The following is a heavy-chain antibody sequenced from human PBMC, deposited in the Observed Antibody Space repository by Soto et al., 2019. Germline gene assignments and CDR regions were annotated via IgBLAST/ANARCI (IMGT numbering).Heavy chain of an antibody. CDR2: ISGSSGSS. V-gene: IGHV3-23*01. CDR3: ATWLAGLRAFDN. D-gene: IGHD2-15*01. CDR1: GLTFGSYA. J-gene: IGHJ4*02. Sequence: EVQLLESGGGLAQPGRSLRLSCRTSGLTFGSYAMAWVRQSPGKGLEWVSSISGSSGSSYYADSVKGRFTISRDNSRNRLYLQMTDLRVEDTAVYFCATWLAGLRAFDNWGQGTLVSVSS.